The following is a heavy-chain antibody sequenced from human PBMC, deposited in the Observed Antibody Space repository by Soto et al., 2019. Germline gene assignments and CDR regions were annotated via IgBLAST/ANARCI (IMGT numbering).Heavy chain of an antibody. CDR3: ARENIQLWLRDQLWLRRTGYYYYGMDV. CDR2: IIPIFGTA. D-gene: IGHD5-18*01. Sequence: ASVKVSCKASGGTFSSYAISWVRQAPGQGLEWMGGIIPIFGTANYAQKFQGRVTITADESTSTAYMELSSLRSEDTAVYYCARENIQLWLRDQLWLRRTGYYYYGMDVWGQGTTVTVS. V-gene: IGHV1-69*13. J-gene: IGHJ6*02. CDR1: GGTFSSYA.